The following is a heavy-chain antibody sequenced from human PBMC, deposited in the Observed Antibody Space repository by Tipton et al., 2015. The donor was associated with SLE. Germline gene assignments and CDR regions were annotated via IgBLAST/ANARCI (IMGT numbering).Heavy chain of an antibody. D-gene: IGHD4/OR15-4a*01. Sequence: SLRLSCAASGFTFSSYGMHWVRQAPGKGLEWVAVIWYDGSNKYYADSVKGRFTISRDNSKNTLYLQMNSLRAEDTAVYYCAGVLSYYYGMDVWGQGTTVTVS. CDR3: AGVLSYYYGMDV. V-gene: IGHV3-33*01. J-gene: IGHJ6*02. CDR2: IWYDGSNK. CDR1: GFTFSSYG.